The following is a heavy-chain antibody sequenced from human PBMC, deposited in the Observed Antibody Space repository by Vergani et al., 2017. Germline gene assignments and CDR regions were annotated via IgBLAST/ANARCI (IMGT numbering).Heavy chain of an antibody. CDR3: AKXGSYYDILTGYPETLFDY. V-gene: IGHV3-43*02. Sequence: EVQLVESGGGVVQPGGSLRLSCAASGFTFDDYAMHWVRQAPGKGLEWVSLISGDGGSTYYADSVKGRFTISRDNSKNSLYLQMNSLRTEDTALYYCAKXGSYYDILTGYPETLFDYWGQGTLVTVSS. CDR2: ISGDGGST. CDR1: GFTFDDYA. J-gene: IGHJ4*02. D-gene: IGHD3-9*01.